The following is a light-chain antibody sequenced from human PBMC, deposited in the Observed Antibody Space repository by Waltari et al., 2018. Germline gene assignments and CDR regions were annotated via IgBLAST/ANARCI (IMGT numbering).Light chain of an antibody. CDR3: QQYNTWPPIT. V-gene: IGKV3-15*01. CDR2: GAS. Sequence: EIVMTQSPATLSVSPGERATLPCRASQSLSDNLAWYQQKPGHAPRLLIYGASTRATGIPARFSGSGSGTDFTLTISSLQSEDFAIYYCQQYNTWPPITFGRGTRLEIK. J-gene: IGKJ5*01. CDR1: QSLSDN.